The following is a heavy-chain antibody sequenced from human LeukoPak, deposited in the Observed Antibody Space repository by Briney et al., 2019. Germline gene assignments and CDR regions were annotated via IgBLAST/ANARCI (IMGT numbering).Heavy chain of an antibody. D-gene: IGHD6-6*01. V-gene: IGHV1-69*05. CDR2: IIPIFGTA. Sequence: SVKVSCKASGGTFSSYAISWVRQAPGQGLEWMGRIIPIFGTANCAQKFQSRVTITTDESTSTAYMELSSLRSEDTAVYYCARDWPPWQLPYHDAFDIWGQGTMVTVSS. J-gene: IGHJ3*02. CDR3: ARDWPPWQLPYHDAFDI. CDR1: GGTFSSYA.